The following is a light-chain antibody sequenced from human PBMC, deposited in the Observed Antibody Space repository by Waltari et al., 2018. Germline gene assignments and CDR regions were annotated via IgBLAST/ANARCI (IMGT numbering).Light chain of an antibody. Sequence: VTITCRWRLGINTGVAWYQQRPGKAPKLLIYAASSLHRGVPSRFGGSGSGTDFTLTIDSLQPEDFATYYCQQANSFPLTFGGGTKVEI. CDR1: LGINTG. V-gene: IGKV1D-12*01. CDR2: AAS. CDR3: QQANSFPLT. J-gene: IGKJ4*01.